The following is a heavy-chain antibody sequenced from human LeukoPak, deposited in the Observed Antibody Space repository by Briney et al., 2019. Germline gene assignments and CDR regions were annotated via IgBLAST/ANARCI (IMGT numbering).Heavy chain of an antibody. CDR2: IFYSGST. CDR1: GGSTSSYY. D-gene: IGHD6-19*01. J-gene: IGHJ5*02. Sequence: SETLSLTCTVSGGSTSSYYWSWIRQPPGKGLEWIWYIFYSGSTNYNPSLKSRVTMSVDTSKNQFSLKLSSVTAADTAVYYCARGHYSSGWYGERGTLWFDPWGQGTLVTVSS. CDR3: ARGHYSSGWYGERGTLWFDP. V-gene: IGHV4-59*01.